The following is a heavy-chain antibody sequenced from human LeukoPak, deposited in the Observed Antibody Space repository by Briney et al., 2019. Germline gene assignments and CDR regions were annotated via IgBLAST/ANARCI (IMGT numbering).Heavy chain of an antibody. CDR1: GFTFSSYS. CDR3: ARDLPLLWFGELLSTGMDV. V-gene: IGHV3-48*02. D-gene: IGHD3-10*01. Sequence: PGGSLRLSCAASGFTFSSYSMNWVRQAPGKGLEWVSYISSSSSSIYYADSAKGRFTISRDNAKNSLYLQMNSLRDEDTAVYYCARDLPLLWFGELLSTGMDVWGQGTTVTVSS. CDR2: ISSSSSSI. J-gene: IGHJ6*02.